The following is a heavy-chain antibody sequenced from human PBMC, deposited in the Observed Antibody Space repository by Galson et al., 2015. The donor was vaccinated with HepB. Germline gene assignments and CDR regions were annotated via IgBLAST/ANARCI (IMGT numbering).Heavy chain of an antibody. CDR2: ISSSCDNT. J-gene: IGHJ4*02. CDR1: GFTFSSYD. V-gene: IGHV3-23*01. D-gene: IGHD1-20*01. CDR3: AKRSNNLNDRSLDY. Sequence: SLRLSCAASGFTFSSYDMTWVCQAPGKGLEWVSFISSSCDNTYYADSVKGRLTISRDNSKNTLHLQMNSLRAEDTAIYYCAKRSNNLNDRSLDYWGQGTLITVSS.